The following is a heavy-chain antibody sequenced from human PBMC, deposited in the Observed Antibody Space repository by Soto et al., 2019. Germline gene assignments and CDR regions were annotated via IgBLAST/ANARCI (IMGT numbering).Heavy chain of an antibody. Sequence: GGSLRLSCAASGFTFSSYGMHWVRQAPGKGLEWVADIRYSSSNKCYADSVKGRFTISRDNAKNSLYLQMNSLRAEDTAVYYCARDLPGYCSGGSCYRAYYYYYMDVWGKGTTVTVSS. J-gene: IGHJ6*03. CDR2: IRYSSSNK. CDR1: GFTFSSYG. V-gene: IGHV3-48*01. CDR3: ARDLPGYCSGGSCYRAYYYYYMDV. D-gene: IGHD2-15*01.